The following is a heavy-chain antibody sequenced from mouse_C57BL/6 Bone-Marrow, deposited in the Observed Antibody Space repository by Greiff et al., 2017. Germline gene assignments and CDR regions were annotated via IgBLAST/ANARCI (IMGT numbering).Heavy chain of an antibody. CDR1: GFNIKDDY. D-gene: IGHD2-3*01. V-gene: IGHV14-4*01. CDR3: SSFDGNYFDF. Sequence: VQLKQSGAELVRPGASVKLSCTASGFNIKDDYMHWVKQRPEQGLEWIGWIDPEIGDTEYASKFQGKATITSDTSSNTAYLQLSSLTSEDTAVYYCSSFDGNYFDFWGQGTPLTLAS. CDR2: IDPEIGDT. J-gene: IGHJ2*01.